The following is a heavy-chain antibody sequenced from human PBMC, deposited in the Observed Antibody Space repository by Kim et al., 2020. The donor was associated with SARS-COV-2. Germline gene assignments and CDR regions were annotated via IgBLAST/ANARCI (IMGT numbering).Heavy chain of an antibody. D-gene: IGHD5-18*01. V-gene: IGHV1-3*01. CDR3: ARGGIQLWRDAFDI. J-gene: IGHJ3*02. Sequence: SQKFQGRVTITRETSASTAYMELSSLRSEDTAVYYCARGGIQLWRDAFDIWGQGTMVTVSS.